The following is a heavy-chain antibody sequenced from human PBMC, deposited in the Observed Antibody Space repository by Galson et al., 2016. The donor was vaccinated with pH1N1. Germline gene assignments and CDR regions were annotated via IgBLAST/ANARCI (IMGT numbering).Heavy chain of an antibody. Sequence: ETLSLTCGVSGYSITRGYYWGWIRQPPGKGLEWIGTIHHTGNTDYNPSLKNRLTISLDTSKNQFSLKLISVTAADTAMYYCANSSGWAGGDAAFDIWGQGTMVTVSS. CDR2: IHHTGNT. V-gene: IGHV4-38-2*01. CDR1: GYSITRGYY. CDR3: ANSSGWAGGDAAFDI. D-gene: IGHD6-19*01. J-gene: IGHJ3*02.